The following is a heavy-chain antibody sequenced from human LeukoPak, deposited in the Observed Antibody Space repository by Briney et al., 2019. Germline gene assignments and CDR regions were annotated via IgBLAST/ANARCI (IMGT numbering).Heavy chain of an antibody. CDR3: ARDRAGD. CDR2: ISWNSGSI. CDR1: GFTFDDYA. Sequence: GGSLRLSCAASGFTFDDYAMHWVRQAPGKGLEWVSGISWNSGSIGYADSVKGRFTISRDNAKNSLYLQMNSLRAEDTAVYYCARDRAGDWGRGTLVTVSS. V-gene: IGHV3-9*01. J-gene: IGHJ4*02. D-gene: IGHD1-14*01.